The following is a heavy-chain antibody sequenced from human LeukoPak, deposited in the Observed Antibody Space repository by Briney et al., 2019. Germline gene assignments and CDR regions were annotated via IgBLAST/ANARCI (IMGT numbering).Heavy chain of an antibody. J-gene: IGHJ3*02. CDR3: ATDGVVVITSLFGAFDI. Sequence: ASVKVSFKVSGYTLTELSMHWVRQAPGKGLEWMGGFDPEDGETIYAQKFQGRVTMTEDTSTDTAYMELSSLRSEDTAVYYCATDGVVVITSLFGAFDIWGQGTMVTVSS. D-gene: IGHD3-22*01. CDR2: FDPEDGET. CDR1: GYTLTELS. V-gene: IGHV1-24*01.